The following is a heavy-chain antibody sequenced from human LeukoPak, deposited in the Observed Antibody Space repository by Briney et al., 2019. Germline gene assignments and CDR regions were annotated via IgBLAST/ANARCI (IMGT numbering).Heavy chain of an antibody. V-gene: IGHV3-33*01. CDR2: IWYDGSNK. J-gene: IGHJ6*02. CDR1: GFTFSSYG. Sequence: PGGSLRLSCAASGFTFSSYGMHWVRQAPGKGLEWVAVIWYDGSNKYYADSVKGRFTISRDNSKNTLYLQMNSLRAEDTAVYYCARERYDILTGYLEYGMDVWGQGTTVTVSS. D-gene: IGHD3-9*01. CDR3: ARERYDILTGYLEYGMDV.